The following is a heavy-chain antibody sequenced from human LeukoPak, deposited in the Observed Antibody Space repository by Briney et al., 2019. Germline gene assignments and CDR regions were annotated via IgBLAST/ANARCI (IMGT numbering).Heavy chain of an antibody. Sequence: PGGSLRLSCSASGFTFSNFALHWVRQAPGMGLEWVAAISYDGSSKYYADSVKGRFTISRDNSKNTLYLQMNSLRAEDTAVYYCAKDSGIAVAGTLRAFDIWGQGTMVTVSS. CDR2: ISYDGSSK. CDR3: AKDSGIAVAGTLRAFDI. V-gene: IGHV3-30-3*01. D-gene: IGHD6-19*01. CDR1: GFTFSNFA. J-gene: IGHJ3*02.